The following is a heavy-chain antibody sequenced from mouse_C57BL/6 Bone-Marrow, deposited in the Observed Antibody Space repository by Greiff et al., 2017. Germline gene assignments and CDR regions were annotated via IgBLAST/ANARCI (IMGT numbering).Heavy chain of an antibody. V-gene: IGHV1-82*01. CDR3: GNWDSE. Sequence: QVQLQQSGPELVKPGASVKISCKASGYAFSSSWMNWVKQRPGKGLEWIGRIYPGDGDTNYNGKFKGQATLTADKSSSTAYMQLSSLTAEDSAVYFCGNWDSEWGQGTTLTVSS. CDR2: IYPGDGDT. D-gene: IGHD4-1*01. CDR1: GYAFSSSW. J-gene: IGHJ2*01.